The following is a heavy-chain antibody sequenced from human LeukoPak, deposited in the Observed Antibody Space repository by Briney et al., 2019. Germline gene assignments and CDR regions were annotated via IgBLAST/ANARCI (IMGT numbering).Heavy chain of an antibody. CDR2: INHSGST. CDR1: GGSFSGHY. CDR3: ARGSRGYYDFWSGYYTYYFDY. J-gene: IGHJ4*02. Sequence: SETLSLTCAVYGGSFSGHYWSWIRQPPGKGLEWIGEINHSGSTNYNPSLKSRVTISVDTSKNQFSLKLSSVTAADTAVYYCARGSRGYYDFWSGYYTYYFDYWGQGTLVTVSS. D-gene: IGHD3-3*01. V-gene: IGHV4-34*01.